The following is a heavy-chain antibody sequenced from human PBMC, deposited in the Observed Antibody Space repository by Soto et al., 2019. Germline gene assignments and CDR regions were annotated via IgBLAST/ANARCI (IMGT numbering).Heavy chain of an antibody. CDR3: ARDGRYCTNGVCPYYFDY. D-gene: IGHD2-8*01. J-gene: IGHJ4*02. V-gene: IGHV4-59*01. CDR2: IYYSGST. CDR1: GGSISSYY. Sequence: SETLSLTCTVSGGSISSYYWSWIRQPPGKGLEWIGYIYYSGSTNYNPSLKSRVTISVDTSKNQFSLKLSSVTAADTAVYYCARDGRYCTNGVCPYYFDYWGQGTQVTVSS.